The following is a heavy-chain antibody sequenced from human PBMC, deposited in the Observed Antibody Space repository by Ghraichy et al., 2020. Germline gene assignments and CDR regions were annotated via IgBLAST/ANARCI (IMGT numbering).Heavy chain of an antibody. CDR3: AHGGWYGIGVDY. Sequence: GGSLRLSCAASGFTFSTYGMHWVRQAPGKGLEWVAFIQYDGSNKYYADSVKGRFTISRDNSKNTLYLQMNSLRAEDTAVYYCAHGGWYGIGVDYWGQGTLVTVSS. CDR1: GFTFSTYG. CDR2: IQYDGSNK. V-gene: IGHV3-30*02. D-gene: IGHD6-19*01. J-gene: IGHJ4*02.